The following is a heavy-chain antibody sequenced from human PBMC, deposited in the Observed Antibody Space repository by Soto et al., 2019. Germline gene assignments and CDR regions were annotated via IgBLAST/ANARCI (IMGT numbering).Heavy chain of an antibody. CDR2: IYYSGST. Sequence: SETLSLTCTVSGGTISGYYWSWIRQIPGKGLEWIGYIYYSGSTNYNPSLKSRVTISVDTSEKQFSLKLSSATAADTAVYYCAREGDGYFDPWGQGTLVTVSS. D-gene: IGHD2-21*01. V-gene: IGHV4-59*01. J-gene: IGHJ5*02. CDR3: AREGDGYFDP. CDR1: GGTISGYY.